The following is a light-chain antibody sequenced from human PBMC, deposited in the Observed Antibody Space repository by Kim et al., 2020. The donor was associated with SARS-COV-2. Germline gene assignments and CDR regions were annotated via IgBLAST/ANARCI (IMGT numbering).Light chain of an antibody. V-gene: IGLV3-19*01. CDR1: SLRSYY. J-gene: IGLJ2*01. Sequence: VALGQTIRITCQGDSLRSYYATWYQQKPGQAPILVIYGKNNRPSGIPDRFSGSSSGNTASLTITGTQAGDEADYYCNSRDSNNNVLFGGGTQLTVL. CDR2: GKN. CDR3: NSRDSNNNVL.